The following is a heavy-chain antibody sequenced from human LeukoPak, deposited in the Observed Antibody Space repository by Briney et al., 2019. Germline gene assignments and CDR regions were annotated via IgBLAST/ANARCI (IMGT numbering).Heavy chain of an antibody. Sequence: PGRSLRLSCAASGFTFDDYAMHWVRQAPGKGLEWVSGISWNSGSIGYADSVKGRFTISRDNAKNYLYLQMTSLRAEDTPLHYCAKDIKGGGVAEGPDYWGQGTLVTVSS. CDR1: GFTFDDYA. V-gene: IGHV3-9*01. J-gene: IGHJ4*02. D-gene: IGHD3-16*01. CDR3: AKDIKGGGVAEGPDY. CDR2: ISWNSGSI.